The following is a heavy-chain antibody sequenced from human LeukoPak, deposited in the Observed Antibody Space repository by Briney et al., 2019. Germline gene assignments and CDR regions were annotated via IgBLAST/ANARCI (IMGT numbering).Heavy chain of an antibody. CDR2: MNPNSGNT. Sequence: ASVKVSCKASGYTFTSYDINWVRQATGQGLEWMGWMNPNSGNTGYAQKFQGRVTMTRNTSISTAYMELSSLRSEDTAVYYCARVGRYSGSYYRYYYYGMDVWGQGTTVTVPS. D-gene: IGHD1-26*01. CDR1: GYTFTSYD. CDR3: ARVGRYSGSYYRYYYYGMDV. J-gene: IGHJ6*02. V-gene: IGHV1-8*01.